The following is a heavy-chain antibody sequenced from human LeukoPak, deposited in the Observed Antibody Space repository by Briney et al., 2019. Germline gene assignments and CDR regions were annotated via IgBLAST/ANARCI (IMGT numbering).Heavy chain of an antibody. CDR2: IYYSGST. D-gene: IGHD3-10*02. CDR1: GGFVSSGSYY. V-gene: IGHV4-61*01. Sequence: SETLSLTCTVSGGFVSSGSYYWSWIRQPPGKGLEWIGYIYYSGSTNYNPSLKSRVTISVDTSKNQFSLKLSSVTAADTAVYYCAREGLVRGVARTGLYYYGMDVWGQGTTVTVSS. CDR3: AREGLVRGVARTGLYYYGMDV. J-gene: IGHJ6*02.